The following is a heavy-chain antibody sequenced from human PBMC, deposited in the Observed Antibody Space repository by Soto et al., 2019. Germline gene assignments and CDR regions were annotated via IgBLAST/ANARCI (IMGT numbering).Heavy chain of an antibody. CDR2: ISGSGGST. V-gene: IGHV3-23*01. Sequence: EVQLLESGGGLVQPGGSLRLSCAASRFTFSSYAMSWVRQAPGKGLEWVSAISGSGGSTYYADSVKGRFTISRDNSKNTLYLQMNSLRAEDTAVYYCAKDEDTIFGVVIKFAYWGQGTLVTVSS. J-gene: IGHJ4*02. CDR3: AKDEDTIFGVVIKFAY. CDR1: RFTFSSYA. D-gene: IGHD3-3*01.